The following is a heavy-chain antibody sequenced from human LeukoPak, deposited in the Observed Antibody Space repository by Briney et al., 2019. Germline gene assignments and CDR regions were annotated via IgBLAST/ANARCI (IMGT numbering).Heavy chain of an antibody. CDR1: GFTFSSCA. CDR3: AKDRYCSSTSCRFYYYFFGVLDYGMDV. J-gene: IGHJ6*02. Sequence: PGGSLRLSCAASGFTFSSCAMSWVRQAPGKGLEWVSAISGSGGSTYYADSVKGRFTISRDNSKNTLYLQMNSLRAEDTAVYYCAKDRYCSSTSCRFYYYFFGVLDYGMDVWGQGTTVTVSS. D-gene: IGHD2-2*01. V-gene: IGHV3-23*01. CDR2: ISGSGGST.